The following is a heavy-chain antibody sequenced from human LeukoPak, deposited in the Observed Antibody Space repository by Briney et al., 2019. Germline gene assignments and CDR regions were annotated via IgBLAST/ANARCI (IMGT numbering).Heavy chain of an antibody. CDR3: ARGLYWAYFDY. V-gene: IGHV4-34*01. CDR2: INHSGST. CDR1: GGSSSGYY. J-gene: IGHJ4*02. D-gene: IGHD2-8*02. Sequence: PSETLSLTCAVYGGSSSGYYWSWIRQPPGKGLEWIGEINHSGSTNYDPSLKSRVTISVDTSKNQFSLKLSSVTAADTAVYYCARGLYWAYFDYWGQGTLVTVSS.